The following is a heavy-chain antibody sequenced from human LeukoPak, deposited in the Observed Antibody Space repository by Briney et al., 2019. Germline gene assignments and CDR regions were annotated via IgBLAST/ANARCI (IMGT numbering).Heavy chain of an antibody. Sequence: GGSLRLSCAASGFTFSSYSMNWVRQAPGKGLEWVSSISSSSSYIYYTDSVKGRFTISRDNAKNSLYLQMNSLRAEDTAVYYCARDRDDASGYYPRALKYWGQGTLVTVSS. J-gene: IGHJ4*02. CDR1: GFTFSSYS. D-gene: IGHD3-22*01. CDR2: ISSSSSYI. CDR3: ARDRDDASGYYPRALKY. V-gene: IGHV3-21*01.